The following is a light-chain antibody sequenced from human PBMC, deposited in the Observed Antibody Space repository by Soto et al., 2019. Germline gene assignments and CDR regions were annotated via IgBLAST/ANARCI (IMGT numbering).Light chain of an antibody. CDR2: SVS. J-gene: IGKJ5*01. CDR1: QGVNNH. Sequence: DIQLTQSPSFLSASVGDRVTITCRASQGVNNHLAWYQQKPGQAPKLLIYSVSTLQSGVPSRFSGSGSGTEFTLTISSLQPEDFASYYCQQINRLPITFGQGTRLEIK. CDR3: QQINRLPIT. V-gene: IGKV1-9*01.